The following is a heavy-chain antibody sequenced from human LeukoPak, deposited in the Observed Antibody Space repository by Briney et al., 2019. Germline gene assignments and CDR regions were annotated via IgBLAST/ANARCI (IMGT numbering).Heavy chain of an antibody. D-gene: IGHD3-16*01. V-gene: IGHV3-53*01. CDR3: AKDEATSGGGLAS. CDR2: MYTGGTT. CDR1: GFNVSGTH. Sequence: GGSLRLSCAASGFNVSGTHMSWVRQAPGKGLEWVSAMYTGGTTYYADSVTGRFTISRDNSKNTLYLHMNSLRVEDTAVYYCAKDEATSGGGLASWGQGTLVSVSS. J-gene: IGHJ4*02.